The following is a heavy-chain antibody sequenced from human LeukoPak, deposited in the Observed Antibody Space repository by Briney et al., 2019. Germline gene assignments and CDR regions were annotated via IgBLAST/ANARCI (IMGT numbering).Heavy chain of an antibody. CDR3: ARDHRFGEFPGGY. CDR2: MNPFSGNT. CDR1: GYTFTNYD. J-gene: IGHJ4*02. Sequence: ASVKVSCKASGYTFTNYDIHWVRQATGQGLEWMGWMNPFSGNTGYAQNFQDRITITRNTSISTAYMELSSLRSDDTAVYYCARDHRFGEFPGGYWGQGTLVTVSS. V-gene: IGHV1-8*03. D-gene: IGHD3-10*01.